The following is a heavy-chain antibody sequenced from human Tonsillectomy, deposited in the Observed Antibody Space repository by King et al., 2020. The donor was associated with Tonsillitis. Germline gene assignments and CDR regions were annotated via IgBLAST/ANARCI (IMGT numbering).Heavy chain of an antibody. CDR3: ARMGMGEVVTFDY. J-gene: IGHJ4*02. Sequence: VQLQQWGAGLLKPSETLSLTCGVYRGSFSGYYWSWIRQPPGKGLEWIGEINHSGSTNYNPSLKSRVTVSVDTSKNQFSLNLSSVTAAETAVYYCARMGMGEVVTFDYWGQGTLVTVSS. CDR1: RGSFSGYY. CDR2: INHSGST. V-gene: IGHV4-34*01. D-gene: IGHD2-21*02.